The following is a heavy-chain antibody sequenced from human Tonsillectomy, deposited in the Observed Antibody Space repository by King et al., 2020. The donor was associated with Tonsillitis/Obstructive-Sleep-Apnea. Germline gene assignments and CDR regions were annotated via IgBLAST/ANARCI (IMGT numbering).Heavy chain of an antibody. D-gene: IGHD1-26*01. CDR2: VSGRGGRA. CDR1: GFTFGTYG. V-gene: IGHV3-23*04. Sequence: VQLVESGGSLVHPGGSLRLSCAASGFTFGTYGISWFRQAPGKGLEGVSDVSGRGGRACLEDSVKGRFTISRDNSKNTLHLQMDSLRAEDTAVYYCAKRTLSGDFDCWGQGTLVTVSS. CDR3: AKRTLSGDFDC. J-gene: IGHJ4*02.